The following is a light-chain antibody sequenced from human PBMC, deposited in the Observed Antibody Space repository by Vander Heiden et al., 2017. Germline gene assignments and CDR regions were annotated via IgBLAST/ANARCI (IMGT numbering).Light chain of an antibody. CDR3: VPHRGSGIFV. J-gene: IGLJ1*01. V-gene: IGLV8-61*01. CDR2: ITN. CDR1: SGSVSTSYY. Sequence: QTVVTQEPSVSVSPGGTVTLTCGLSSGSVSTSYYPSWYPQTPGHAPRTLFYITNTRSAVVPARFSGSILGNTAALTITVAQADDESDYYFVPHRGSGIFVFGTGTKVTVL.